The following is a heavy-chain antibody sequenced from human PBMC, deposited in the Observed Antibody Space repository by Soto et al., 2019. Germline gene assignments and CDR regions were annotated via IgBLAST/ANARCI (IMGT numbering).Heavy chain of an antibody. V-gene: IGHV5-51*01. CDR2: IYPADSHV. Sequence: GESLKISCKGSGYSFPDYWTAWVRQMPGKGLEWMGIIYPADSHVRYSPSFQGQVTISADKSINTAYLQWTSLRASDTAMYYCAREYCNGGTCYSPWGQGTLVTVSS. CDR3: AREYCNGGTCYSP. J-gene: IGHJ5*02. D-gene: IGHD2-15*01. CDR1: GYSFPDYW.